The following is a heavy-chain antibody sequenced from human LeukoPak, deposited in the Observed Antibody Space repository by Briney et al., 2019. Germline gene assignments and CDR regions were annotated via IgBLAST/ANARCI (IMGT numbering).Heavy chain of an antibody. Sequence: SETLSLTCTVSGGPISNYYWSWIRQPAGKGLEWIGRIYTSGSTNYNPSLKSRVTISVDTSKNQFSLKLSSVTAADTAVYYCARGQDYVWGSPSTWGQGTLVTVSS. D-gene: IGHD3-16*01. J-gene: IGHJ5*02. CDR3: ARGQDYVWGSPST. V-gene: IGHV4-4*07. CDR1: GGPISNYY. CDR2: IYTSGST.